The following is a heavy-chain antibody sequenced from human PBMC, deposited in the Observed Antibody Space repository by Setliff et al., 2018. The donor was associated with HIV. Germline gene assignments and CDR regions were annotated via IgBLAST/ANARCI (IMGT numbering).Heavy chain of an antibody. CDR3: VRGTRVGANDACDI. Sequence: ASVKVSCKASGYTFTDYTIHWVRQAPGQSLEWMGWINAGNGNTKYSQKFQGRVTMTRDTSATTAYMELSSLRSDDMAVYYCVRGTRVGANDACDIWGQGTMVTVS. CDR2: INAGNGNT. D-gene: IGHD1-26*01. CDR1: GYTFTDYT. V-gene: IGHV1-3*01. J-gene: IGHJ3*02.